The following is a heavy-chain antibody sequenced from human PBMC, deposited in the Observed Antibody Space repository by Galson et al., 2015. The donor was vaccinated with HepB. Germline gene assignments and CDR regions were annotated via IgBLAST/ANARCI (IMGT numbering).Heavy chain of an antibody. CDR1: GFTFSSYW. Sequence: SLRLSCAASGFTFSSYWMSWVRQAPGKGLEWVANIKQDGSEKYYVDSVKGRFTISRDNAKNSLYLQMNSLRAEDTAVYYCATDIHRTGYYAGIDPWGQGTLVTVSS. V-gene: IGHV3-7*03. D-gene: IGHD3-22*01. CDR2: IKQDGSEK. CDR3: ATDIHRTGYYAGIDP. J-gene: IGHJ5*02.